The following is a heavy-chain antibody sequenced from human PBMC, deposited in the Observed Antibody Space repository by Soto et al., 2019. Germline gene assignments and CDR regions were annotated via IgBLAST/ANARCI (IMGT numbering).Heavy chain of an antibody. J-gene: IGHJ3*02. CDR2: ITPFNGNT. CDR3: AEQTSGLAFDI. CDR1: GYTFTYRY. Sequence: QMQLVQSGAEVEKTGSSVKVSCKASGYTFTYRYLHWVRQAPGQALEWMGWITPFNGNTNYAQKFQDRVTITRDRSMSTAYMELSSLRSEDTAMYYCAEQTSGLAFDIWGQGTMVTVSS. D-gene: IGHD3-10*01. V-gene: IGHV1-45*02.